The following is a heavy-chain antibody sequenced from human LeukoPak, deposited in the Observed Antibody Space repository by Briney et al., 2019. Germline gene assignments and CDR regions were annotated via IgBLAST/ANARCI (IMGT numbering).Heavy chain of an antibody. J-gene: IGHJ4*02. CDR2: ISGSGGST. V-gene: IGHV3-23*01. Sequence: PGGSLRLSCAASGFTFSSYAMSWVRQAPGKGLEWVSAISGSGGSTYYADSVKGRFTISRDNSKNTLYLQMNSLRAEDTAVYYCAKERKPYDYGDYPYDYWGQGTLVTVSS. CDR1: GFTFSSYA. CDR3: AKERKPYDYGDYPYDY. D-gene: IGHD4-17*01.